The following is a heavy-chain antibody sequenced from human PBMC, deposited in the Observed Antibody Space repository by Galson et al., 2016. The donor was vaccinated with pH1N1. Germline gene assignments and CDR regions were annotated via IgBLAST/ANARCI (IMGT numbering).Heavy chain of an antibody. CDR3: ARNTYSGVWWY. J-gene: IGHJ4*02. CDR1: GSSINSAVNSSYY. CDR2: VYHTGST. D-gene: IGHD2-21*01. Sequence: ETLSLTCAVSGSSINSAVNSSYYWGWIRQPPGKGLQWVGSVYHTGSTYYNPSLRSRVTISIDTSKNQFSLKLTSVTAADTAEYYCARNTYSGVWWYWGQGALVTVSS. V-gene: IGHV4-38-2*01.